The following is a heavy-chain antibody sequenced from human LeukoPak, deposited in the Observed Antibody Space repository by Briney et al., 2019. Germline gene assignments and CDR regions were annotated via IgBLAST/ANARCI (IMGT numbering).Heavy chain of an antibody. Sequence: GGSLRLSCAASGFTFSSYWMHWVRQAPGKGLVWVSRIRSDGSSTTYADSVKGRFTISRDNTKNTLYLRMNSLRADDTAVYYCARGDYNRHWGQGTLVTVSS. CDR1: GFTFSSYW. CDR2: IRSDGSST. V-gene: IGHV3-74*01. CDR3: ARGDYNRH. D-gene: IGHD4-17*01. J-gene: IGHJ4*02.